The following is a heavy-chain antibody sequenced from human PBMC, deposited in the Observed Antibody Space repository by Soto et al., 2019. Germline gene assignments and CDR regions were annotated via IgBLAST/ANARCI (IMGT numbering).Heavy chain of an antibody. J-gene: IGHJ4*02. CDR1: GGSVSSGNYY. V-gene: IGHV4-61*01. CDR3: ARSMHYSDGSNYSPFDY. D-gene: IGHD3-22*01. CDR2: FYYTGTT. Sequence: QVQLQESGPGLVKPSETLSLTCTVSGGSVSSGNYYWSWIRQPPGKGREWIGYFYYTGTTNYNPSLKSRVTISVDASKNQFSLRLSSLTAADTAVYYCARSMHYSDGSNYSPFDYWGQGTLVTVSS.